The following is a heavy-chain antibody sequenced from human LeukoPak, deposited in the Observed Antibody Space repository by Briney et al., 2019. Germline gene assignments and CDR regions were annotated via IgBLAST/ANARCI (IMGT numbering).Heavy chain of an antibody. V-gene: IGHV1-46*01. J-gene: IGHJ4*02. CDR3: ARGLGRTTMVTRGGVRFDY. Sequence: GASVKVSCKASGYTFTSYYMHWVRQAPGQGLEWMGIINPSGGSTSYAQKFQGRVTITADKSTSTAYMELSSLRSEDTAVYYCARGLGRTTMVTRGGVRFDYWGQGTLVIVSS. CDR2: INPSGGST. D-gene: IGHD5-18*01. CDR1: GYTFTSYY.